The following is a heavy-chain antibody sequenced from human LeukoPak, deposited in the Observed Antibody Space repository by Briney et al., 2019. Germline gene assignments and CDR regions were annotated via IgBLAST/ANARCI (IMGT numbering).Heavy chain of an antibody. CDR3: ARERYYGSGSSYLDY. Sequence: GGSLRLSCAASGFTFSDYYMSWIRQAPGKGLEWVSYISRSGSTIYYADSVKGRFTISRDNAMNSLYLQMNSLRAEDTAVCYCARERYYGSGSSYLDYWGQGTLVTVSS. D-gene: IGHD3-10*01. CDR2: ISRSGSTI. J-gene: IGHJ4*02. CDR1: GFTFSDYY. V-gene: IGHV3-11*04.